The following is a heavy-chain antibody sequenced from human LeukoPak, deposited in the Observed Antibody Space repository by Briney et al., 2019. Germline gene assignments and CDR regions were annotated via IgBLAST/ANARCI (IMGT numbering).Heavy chain of an antibody. V-gene: IGHV3-30*04. CDR2: ISYDGSNK. Sequence: GGSLRLSCAASGFTFSSYAMHWVRQAPGKGLEWVAVISYDGSNKYYADSVKGRFTISRDNSKNTLYLQMNSLRAEDTAVYYCARDRTGYCSSTSCHMGAFDIWGQGTMVTVSS. CDR1: GFTFSSYA. D-gene: IGHD2-2*02. CDR3: ARDRTGYCSSTSCHMGAFDI. J-gene: IGHJ3*02.